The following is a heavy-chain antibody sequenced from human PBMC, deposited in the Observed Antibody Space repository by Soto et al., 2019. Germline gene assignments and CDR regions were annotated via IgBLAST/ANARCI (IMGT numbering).Heavy chain of an antibody. CDR3: ARDPPVGGPDY. D-gene: IGHD3-16*01. V-gene: IGHV4-31*03. J-gene: IGHJ4*02. Sequence: QVQLQGSGPGLVKPSQTLSLTCTVAGGSIRSVGYYWRLIRQHPGKGLEWIGYIYYSGSTYYNQSLKSRVTISVDKSKNQFSLKLSAVTAADTAVYYGARDPPVGGPDYWGQGTLVTVSS. CDR2: IYYSGST. CDR1: GGSIRSVGYY.